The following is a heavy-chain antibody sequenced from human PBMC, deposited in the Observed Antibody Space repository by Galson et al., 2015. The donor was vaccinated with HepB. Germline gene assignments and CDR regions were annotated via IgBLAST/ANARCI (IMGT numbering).Heavy chain of an antibody. CDR2: ISGSGGTI. J-gene: IGHJ4*02. CDR3: VTGGVDY. V-gene: IGHV3-23*01. Sequence: SLRLSCAASGFTFSSYAMSWVRQAPGKGLEWVSAISGSGGTIYYADSVKGRFTISRDNAKNSLYLQMNSLRAEDTAVYYCVTGGVDYWGQGTLVSVSS. CDR1: GFTFSSYA. D-gene: IGHD3-10*01.